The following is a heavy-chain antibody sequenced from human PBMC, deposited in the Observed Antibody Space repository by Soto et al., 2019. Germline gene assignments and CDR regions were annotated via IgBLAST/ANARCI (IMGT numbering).Heavy chain of an antibody. J-gene: IGHJ4*02. D-gene: IGHD2-2*01. CDR2: ISSSSSTI. CDR3: SGGGCYGIVRYYFDY. V-gene: IGHV3-48*04. CDR1: GFTFSSYS. Sequence: GGSLRLSCAASGFTFSSYSMNWVRQAPGKGLEWVSYISSSSSTIYYADSVKGRFTISRDNAKNSLYLQMNSLRAEDTAVSSCSGGGCYGIVRYYFDYWGQGTLVTVSS.